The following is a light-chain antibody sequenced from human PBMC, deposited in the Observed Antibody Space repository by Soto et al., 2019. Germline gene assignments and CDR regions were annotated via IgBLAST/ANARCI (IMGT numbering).Light chain of an antibody. J-gene: IGLJ1*01. CDR1: SSND. Sequence: QPVLMQPPSVSGAPGQRVTISCTGTSSNDVHWYQDLPGTAPKLLIYSDINRPSGVPDRFSGSKSGTSASLTITGLQPEDEGDYYCQSYDSSLSAFVFGTGTKVTVL. V-gene: IGLV1-40*01. CDR2: SDI. CDR3: QSYDSSLSAFV.